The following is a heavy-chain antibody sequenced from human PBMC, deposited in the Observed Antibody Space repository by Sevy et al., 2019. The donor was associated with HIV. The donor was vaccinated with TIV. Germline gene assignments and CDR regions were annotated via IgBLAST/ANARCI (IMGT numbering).Heavy chain of an antibody. D-gene: IGHD1-1*01. V-gene: IGHV3-21*01. CDR2: ISSTSAYI. J-gene: IGHJ4*02. CDR3: ARAVLEISTWRSDY. Sequence: GGSLRLSCAASGFTFSSYRMTWVHQAPGKGLEWVSCISSTSAYINYADSVKGRFTISRDNAKNLLYLQMDSLRAEDMAVYYCARAVLEISTWRSDYWGQGTLVTVSS. CDR1: GFTFSSYR.